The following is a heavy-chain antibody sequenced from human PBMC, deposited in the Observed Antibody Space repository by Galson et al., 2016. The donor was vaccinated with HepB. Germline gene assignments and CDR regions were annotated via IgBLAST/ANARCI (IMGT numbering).Heavy chain of an antibody. V-gene: IGHV3-30-3*01. Sequence: SLRLSCATSGFTFSDYPMYWIRQAPGEGLEWVARISHDAIHTSYADSLKGRFTISRDNAKNSLYLQMNSLRDEDTAVYYCARGERGSYNSGYFDYWGQGNLVTVSS. CDR2: ISHDAIHT. CDR3: ARGERGSYNSGYFDY. D-gene: IGHD1-26*01. J-gene: IGHJ4*02. CDR1: GFTFSDYP.